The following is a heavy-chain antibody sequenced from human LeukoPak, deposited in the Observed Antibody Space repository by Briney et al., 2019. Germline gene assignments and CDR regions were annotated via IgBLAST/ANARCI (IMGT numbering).Heavy chain of an antibody. D-gene: IGHD1-1*01. CDR2: ISAYNGNT. CDR1: GYTFTSYG. J-gene: IGHJ6*03. CDR3: ASGVEGTAYYYYYYMDV. V-gene: IGHV1-18*01. Sequence: GASVKVSCKASGYTFTSYGISWVRQAPGQWLEWMGWISAYNGNTNYAQKLQGRVTMTTDTSTSTAYMELRSLRSDDTAVYYCASGVEGTAYYYYYYMDVWGKGTTVTVSS.